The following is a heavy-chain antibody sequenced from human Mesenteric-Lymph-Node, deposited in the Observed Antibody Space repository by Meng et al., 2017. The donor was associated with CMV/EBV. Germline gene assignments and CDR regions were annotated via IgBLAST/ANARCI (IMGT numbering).Heavy chain of an antibody. D-gene: IGHD6-13*01. J-gene: IGHJ4*02. V-gene: IGHV1-2*02. CDR3: AKRIATSGTTLGY. CDR1: GYTFTGYY. CDR2: MNPNSGAT. Sequence: ASVKVSCKASGYTFTGYYIHWVRQAPGQGLEWMGWMNPNSGATNYAQKFQGRVTMTRDTSISTAYMELSRLTSDDTAVYYCAKRIATSGTTLGYWGQGTLVTVSS.